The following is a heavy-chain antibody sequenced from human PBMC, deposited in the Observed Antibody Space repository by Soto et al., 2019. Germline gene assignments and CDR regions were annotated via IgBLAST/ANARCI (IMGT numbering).Heavy chain of an antibody. CDR3: AREIPTWGSSGWYRRKRDY. CDR2: INSDGSST. J-gene: IGHJ4*02. D-gene: IGHD6-19*01. V-gene: IGHV3-74*01. CDR1: GFTFSSYW. Sequence: GGSLRLSCAASGFTFSSYWMHWVRQAPGKGLVWVSRINSDGSSTSYADSVKGRFTISRDNAKNTLYLQMNSLRAEDTAVYYCAREIPTWGSSGWYRRKRDYWGQGTLVTVSS.